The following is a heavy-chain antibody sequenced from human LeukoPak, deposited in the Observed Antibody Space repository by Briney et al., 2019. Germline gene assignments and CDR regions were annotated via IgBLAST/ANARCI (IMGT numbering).Heavy chain of an antibody. D-gene: IGHD3-16*01. J-gene: IGHJ4*02. CDR1: GYTFTSYG. CDR2: ISTYNGDT. Sequence: ASVKVSCKASGYTFTSYGISWVRQAPGQGLEWMGWISTYNGDTNYSQKVPGRVTMTTDTSTKTAYIELRSLRSDRTAGYYCASEGLGELTLDYWGQGTLVTVSS. CDR3: ASEGLGELTLDY. V-gene: IGHV1-18*01.